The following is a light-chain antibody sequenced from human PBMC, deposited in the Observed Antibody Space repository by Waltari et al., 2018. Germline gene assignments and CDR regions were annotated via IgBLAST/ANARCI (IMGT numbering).Light chain of an antibody. CDR3: QQYNTYSLWA. Sequence: DIQMTQSPSTLSASVGARVPTPSRASQNISRWLAWYQQKPGKAPNLLIYKTSSLQSGVPSRFNGSGSGTEFTLTISSLQPEDFATYYCQQYNTYSLWAFGQGTKVEIK. V-gene: IGKV1-5*03. CDR2: KTS. J-gene: IGKJ1*01. CDR1: QNISRW.